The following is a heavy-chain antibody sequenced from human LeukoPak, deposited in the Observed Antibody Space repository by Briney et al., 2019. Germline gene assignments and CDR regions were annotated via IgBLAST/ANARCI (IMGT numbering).Heavy chain of an antibody. J-gene: IGHJ5*02. CDR1: GGSISSGGYS. CDR2: IYYSGST. Sequence: PSQTLSLTCAVSGGSISSGGYSWGWIRQPPGKGLEWIGSIYYSGSTYYNPSLKSRVTISVDTSKNQFSLKLSSVTAADTAVYYCARQEDYSLNWFDPWGQGTLVTVSS. D-gene: IGHD2-15*01. V-gene: IGHV4-30-2*03. CDR3: ARQEDYSLNWFDP.